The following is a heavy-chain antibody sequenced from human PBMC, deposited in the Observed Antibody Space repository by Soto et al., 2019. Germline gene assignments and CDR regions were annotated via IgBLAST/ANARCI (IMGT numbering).Heavy chain of an antibody. V-gene: IGHV3-23*01. CDR3: HGYGY. CDR1: GFTFSNYA. Sequence: PGGSLRLSCAASGFTFSNYAMSWVRQAPGKGLEWVSTLTAGGGDTYYAESVKGRFTISRDNSKNTLYLQMSSLRAEDTAVYYCHGYGYWGQGTLVTVSS. J-gene: IGHJ4*02. D-gene: IGHD5-12*01. CDR2: LTAGGGDT.